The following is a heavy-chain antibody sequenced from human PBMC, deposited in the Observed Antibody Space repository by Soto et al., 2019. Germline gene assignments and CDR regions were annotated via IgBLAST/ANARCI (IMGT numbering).Heavy chain of an antibody. Sequence: PSETLSLTCTVSGGSISSGDSYWSWIRQPPGKGLEWIGYIYYSGSTYYNPSLKSRVTISVDTSQNQFSLKLSAVTAADTAVYYCARGSGDIVVVVAATPPNVSFDPWGQGTLVTVSS. D-gene: IGHD2-15*01. CDR1: GGSISSGDSY. J-gene: IGHJ5*02. V-gene: IGHV4-30-4*01. CDR2: IYYSGST. CDR3: ARGSGDIVVVVAATPPNVSFDP.